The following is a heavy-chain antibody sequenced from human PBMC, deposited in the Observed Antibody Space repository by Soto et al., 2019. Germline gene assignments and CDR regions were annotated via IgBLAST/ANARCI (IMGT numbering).Heavy chain of an antibody. CDR1: GGSISGYY. D-gene: IGHD6-19*01. Sequence: SETLSLTCTVAGGSISGYYWSWIRQPPGKGLEWIGYIYYSTNYNPSLKSRVTISVDTSKNQLSLKLTSVTAADTAVYYCARTSPVAGGFDYWGQGTLVTVSS. V-gene: IGHV4-59*01. J-gene: IGHJ4*02. CDR3: ARTSPVAGGFDY. CDR2: IYYST.